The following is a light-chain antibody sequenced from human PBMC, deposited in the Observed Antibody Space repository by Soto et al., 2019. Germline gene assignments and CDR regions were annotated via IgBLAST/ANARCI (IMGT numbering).Light chain of an antibody. V-gene: IGLV2-14*03. CDR1: SSDVGGYDY. J-gene: IGLJ2*01. CDR2: DVS. CDR3: SSYTSSNTLVV. Sequence: QSVLTQPASVSGSPGQSIIISCTGTSSDVGGYDYVSWYQQHPGKAPKLMIYDVSNRPSGVSNRFSGSKSGNTASLTISGLQAEDEADYYCSSYTSSNTLVVFGGGTKLTVL.